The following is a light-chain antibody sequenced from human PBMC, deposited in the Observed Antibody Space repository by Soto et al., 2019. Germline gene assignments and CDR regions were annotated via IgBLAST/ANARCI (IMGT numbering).Light chain of an antibody. V-gene: IGLV2-14*01. CDR3: SSYTTSSSYV. J-gene: IGLJ1*01. CDR2: EVN. CDR1: SSDVGGYNY. Sequence: QSALAQPASVSGSPGQSVTISCTGTSSDVGGYNYVSWYQQHPGTAPKLIIYEVNSRPLGVSNRFSGSKSGNTASLTISGLQAGDEADYFCSSYTTSSSYVFGPGTKVTVL.